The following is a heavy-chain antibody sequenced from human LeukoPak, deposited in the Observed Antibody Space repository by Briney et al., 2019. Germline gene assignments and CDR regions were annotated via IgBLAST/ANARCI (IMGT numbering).Heavy chain of an antibody. V-gene: IGHV1-69*05. CDR1: GGTFSSYA. D-gene: IGHD4-23*01. J-gene: IGHJ3*02. CDR3: ASDYGGNSQAFDI. Sequence: GASVKVSCKASGGTFSSYAISWVRQAPGQGLEWMGGIIPIFGTANYAQKFQGRVTITTDESTSTAYMELSSLRSEDAAVYYCASDYGGNSQAFDIWGQGTMVPVSS. CDR2: IIPIFGTA.